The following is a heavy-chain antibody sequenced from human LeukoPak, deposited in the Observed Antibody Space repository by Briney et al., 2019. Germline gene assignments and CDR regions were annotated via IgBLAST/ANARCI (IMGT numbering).Heavy chain of an antibody. J-gene: IGHJ3*02. CDR3: AKDRVGAARPGAFDI. CDR1: GFTFSSYG. Sequence: PGGSLRLSCAASGFTFSSYGMHWVRQAPGKGLEWVAFIRCDGSNKYYADSVKGRFTISRDNSKNTLYLQMDSLRAEDTAVYYCAKDRVGAARPGAFDIWGQGTMVTVSS. V-gene: IGHV3-30*02. CDR2: IRCDGSNK. D-gene: IGHD1-26*01.